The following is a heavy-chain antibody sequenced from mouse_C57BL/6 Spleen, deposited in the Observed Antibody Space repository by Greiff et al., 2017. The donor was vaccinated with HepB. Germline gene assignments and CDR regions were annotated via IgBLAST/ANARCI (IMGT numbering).Heavy chain of an antibody. CDR1: GYTFTTYY. CDR2: IYPGSGNT. CDR3: ARKDYSNPWFAY. Sequence: QVQLQQSGPELVKPGASVKISCKASGYTFTTYYIHWVKQRPRQGLEWIGWIYPGSGNTKYNEKFKGKATLTADTSSSTAYMQLSSLTSEDSAVYYCARKDYSNPWFAYWGQGTLVTVSA. V-gene: IGHV1-66*01. D-gene: IGHD2-5*01. J-gene: IGHJ3*01.